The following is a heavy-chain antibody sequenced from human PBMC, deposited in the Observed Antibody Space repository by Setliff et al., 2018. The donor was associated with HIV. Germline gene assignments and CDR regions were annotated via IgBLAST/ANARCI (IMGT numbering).Heavy chain of an antibody. Sequence: PGGSLRLSCAASGFTFSNYGMHWVRQAPGKGLEWVAFTRFDGSSKFYADSVKGRFTISRDNSKDTLYLQMSTLRIEDTAVYYCARDVVPVGWGNWFDPWGQGTLVTV. CDR1: GFTFSNYG. CDR2: TRFDGSSK. J-gene: IGHJ5*02. CDR3: ARDVVPVGWGNWFDP. D-gene: IGHD2-2*01. V-gene: IGHV3-30*02.